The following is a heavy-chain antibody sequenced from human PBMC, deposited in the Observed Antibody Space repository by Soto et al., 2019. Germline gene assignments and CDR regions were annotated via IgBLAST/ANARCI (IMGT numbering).Heavy chain of an antibody. CDR3: VRDSGRGFYFDY. J-gene: IGHJ4*02. CDR1: GFNFSDHY. CDR2: IRNRPNSYTT. V-gene: IGHV3-72*01. Sequence: EVQLVESGGGLVQPGGSLRLSCAASGFNFSDHYMDWVRQAPGKGLEWVGRIRNRPNSYTTQYAASVKGRFAVLRDDSENLVYLQMNDLKTEDTAVYYCVRDSGRGFYFDYWGQGAQVTVSS. D-gene: IGHD3-10*01.